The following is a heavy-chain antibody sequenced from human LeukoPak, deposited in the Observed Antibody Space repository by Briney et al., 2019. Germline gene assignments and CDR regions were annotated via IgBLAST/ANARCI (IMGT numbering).Heavy chain of an antibody. CDR1: GYTFTGYY. Sequence: GASVKVSCKASGYTFTGYYMHWVRQAPGQGLEWMGWINPNSGGTNYAQKFQGRVTMTSDTSISTAYVELSRLTSDDTAMYYCARGHYGSGSQGSDYWGQGTLVTVSS. CDR3: ARGHYGSGSQGSDY. D-gene: IGHD3-10*01. CDR2: INPNSGGT. V-gene: IGHV1-2*02. J-gene: IGHJ4*02.